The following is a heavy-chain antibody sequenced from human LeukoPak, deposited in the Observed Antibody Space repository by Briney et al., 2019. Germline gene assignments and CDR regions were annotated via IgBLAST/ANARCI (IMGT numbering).Heavy chain of an antibody. D-gene: IGHD4-17*01. V-gene: IGHV4-59*01. CDR1: GGSIRSYY. J-gene: IGHJ4*02. CDR3: ARTGSTVTMLYPFDH. CDR2: IYYSGGT. Sequence: ASETLSLTCTVSGGSIRSYYWSWIRQPPGKGLEWIGYIYYSGGTNYNPSLKSRVSISVDTSKNQFSLKLSSVTAADTAVYYCARTGSTVTMLYPFDHWGQGTLVTVSS.